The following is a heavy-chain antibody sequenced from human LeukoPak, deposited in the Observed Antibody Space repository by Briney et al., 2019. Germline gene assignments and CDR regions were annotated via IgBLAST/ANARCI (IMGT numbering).Heavy chain of an antibody. CDR3: ARDPDYGDYVPLYYFDY. CDR2: ISYDGSNK. V-gene: IGHV3-30*04. CDR1: GFTFSSYA. D-gene: IGHD4-17*01. J-gene: IGHJ4*02. Sequence: GGSLRLSCAASGFTFSSYAMHWVRQAPGKGLEWVAVISYDGSNKYYADSVKGRFTISRDNSKNTLYLQMSSLRAEDTAVYYCARDPDYGDYVPLYYFDYWGQGTLVTVSS.